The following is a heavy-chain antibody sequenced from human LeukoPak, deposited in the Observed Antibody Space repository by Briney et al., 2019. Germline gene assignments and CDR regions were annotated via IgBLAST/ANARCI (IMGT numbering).Heavy chain of an antibody. CDR1: GGSFSGYY. Sequence: AWESLSLTCAVYGGSFSGYYWGWIRQPPGKGLEWIGEINHSGSTNYNPSLKSRVTISVDTSKNQFSLKLSSVTAADTAVYYCARRANRGVMAPRRWGAIDYWGQGTLVTVSS. D-gene: IGHD3-10*01. CDR3: ARRANRGVMAPRRWGAIDY. V-gene: IGHV4-34*01. CDR2: INHSGST. J-gene: IGHJ4*02.